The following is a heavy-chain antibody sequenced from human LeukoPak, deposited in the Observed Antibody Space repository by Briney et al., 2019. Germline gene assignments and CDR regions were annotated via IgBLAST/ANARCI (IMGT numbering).Heavy chain of an antibody. CDR2: ITWDGGST. V-gene: IGHV3-43*01. J-gene: IGHJ4*02. CDR1: GFTFSSYW. Sequence: GGSLRLSCAGSGFTFSSYWMHWVRQAPGKGLEWVSLITWDGGSTYYADSVKGRFTISRDNSKNSLYLQMNSLRTEDTALYYCAKGKNTGSYLSHVDYWGQGTLVTVSS. CDR3: AKGKNTGSYLSHVDY. D-gene: IGHD3-10*01.